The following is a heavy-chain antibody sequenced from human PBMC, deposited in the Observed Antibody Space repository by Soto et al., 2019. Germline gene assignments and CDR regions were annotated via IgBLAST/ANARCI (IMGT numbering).Heavy chain of an antibody. CDR3: ARDRSNSPDYFDY. Sequence: TLSLTGTVSGFSIGRDDYYWSWIRQAPGKGLEWIGHIYYIGITDYNPSLKSRLTISIDTSKNQFSLELTSVSAADTAVYYCARDRSNSPDYFDYWGQGTLVTVSS. V-gene: IGHV4-30-4*08. J-gene: IGHJ4*02. CDR2: IYYIGIT. CDR1: GFSIGRDDYY. D-gene: IGHD6-6*01.